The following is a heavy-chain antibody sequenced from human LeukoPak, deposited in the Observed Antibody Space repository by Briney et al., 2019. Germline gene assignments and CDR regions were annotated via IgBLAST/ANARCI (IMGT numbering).Heavy chain of an antibody. CDR2: INHSAST. D-gene: IGHD3-22*01. J-gene: IGHJ5*02. CDR1: GYSISSSNW. CDR3: ARIPYYYDSSGYYYRWNGNWFDP. V-gene: IGHV4-28*01. Sequence: SDTLSLTCAVSGYSISSSNWWGWIRQPPGKGLEWSGEINHSASTNYNPSLKSRVTISVDTSKNQFSLKLSSVTAADKAVYYCARIPYYYDSSGYYYRWNGNWFDPWGQGTLVTVSS.